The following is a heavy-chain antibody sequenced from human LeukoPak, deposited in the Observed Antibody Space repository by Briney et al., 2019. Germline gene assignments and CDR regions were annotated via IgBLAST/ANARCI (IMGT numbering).Heavy chain of an antibody. CDR3: ATTNYRLPLDY. CDR2: MTPKNGNT. V-gene: IGHV1-8*01. J-gene: IGHJ4*02. Sequence: ASVNVSCKASGYTFTNYDINWVRQASGQGLEWIGYMTPKNGNTGYAQRFQGRVTMTRDTSISTAYMELSSLRSEDTSVYYCATTNYRLPLDYGGQGTPPTLSS. D-gene: IGHD1-7*01. CDR1: GYTFTNYD.